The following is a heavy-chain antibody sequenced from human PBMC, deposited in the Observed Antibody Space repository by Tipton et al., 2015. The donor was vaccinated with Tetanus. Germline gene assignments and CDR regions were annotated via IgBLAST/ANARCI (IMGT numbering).Heavy chain of an antibody. CDR3: ARGQLLSRDWFDP. V-gene: IGHV4-4*07. D-gene: IGHD2-2*01. Sequence: TLSLTRTVSGGSISSYYWSWIRQPAGKGLEWIGRFFNSGTTNYNSSLKSRVTISVDTSKNQFSLKLSSVTAADTAVYYCARGQLLSRDWFDPWGQGTLVTVSS. CDR1: GGSISSYY. J-gene: IGHJ5*02. CDR2: FFNSGTT.